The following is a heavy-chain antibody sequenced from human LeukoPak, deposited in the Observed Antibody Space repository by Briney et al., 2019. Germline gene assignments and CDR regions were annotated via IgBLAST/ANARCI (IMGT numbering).Heavy chain of an antibody. Sequence: SETLSLTCTVSGYSISSGYYWGWIRPPPGKGLEWIAYMYYTGSTYYNPSPKSRVTMSADTSKNQLSLKLSSVTAADTAVYYCARPYYYDSRIDPWGQGILVTVSS. V-gene: IGHV4-30-4*01. J-gene: IGHJ5*02. CDR2: MYYTGST. CDR3: ARPYYYDSRIDP. D-gene: IGHD3-22*01. CDR1: GYSISSGYY.